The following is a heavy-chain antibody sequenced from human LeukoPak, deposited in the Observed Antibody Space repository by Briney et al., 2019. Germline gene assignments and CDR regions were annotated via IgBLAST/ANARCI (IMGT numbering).Heavy chain of an antibody. D-gene: IGHD6-13*01. Sequence: ETLSLTCAVYGGSFSGYYWSWIRQPPGKGLEWVSAISGSGGSTYYADSVKGRFTISRDNSKNTLYLHVNSLRPEDTAVYYCARDSRYSSSWYWGSFDYWGQGTLVTVSS. CDR3: ARDSRYSSSWYWGSFDY. CDR2: ISGSGGST. J-gene: IGHJ4*02. CDR1: GGSFSGYY. V-gene: IGHV3-23*01.